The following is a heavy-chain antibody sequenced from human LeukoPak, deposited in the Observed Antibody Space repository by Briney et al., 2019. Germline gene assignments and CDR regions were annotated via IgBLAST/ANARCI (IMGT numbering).Heavy chain of an antibody. CDR3: ARGGTTVTPGLLWFDP. Sequence: SETLSLTCTVSGGSIRSYYWSWIRQPPGKGLEWIGYIYYSGSTKYNPSLKSRVTISVDTSKNQFSLKLSSVTAADTAVYYCARGGTTVTPGLLWFDPWGQGTLVTVSS. V-gene: IGHV4-59*01. D-gene: IGHD4-17*01. CDR1: GGSIRSYY. J-gene: IGHJ5*02. CDR2: IYYSGST.